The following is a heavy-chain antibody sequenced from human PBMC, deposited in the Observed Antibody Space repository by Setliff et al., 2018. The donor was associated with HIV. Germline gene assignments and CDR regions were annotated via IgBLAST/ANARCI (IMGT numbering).Heavy chain of an antibody. CDR1: GGTFSSYA. Sequence: GASVKVSCKASGGTFSSYAINWVRQAPGQGLEWMGGIIPIFGTTNYAQKFQGRVTMTRDTSTNTVYMELSRLRSDDTAVYYCARGMDYYDTSGYYQYYFDYWGQGTLVTVSS. V-gene: IGHV1-69*05. CDR3: ARGMDYYDTSGYYQYYFDY. CDR2: IIPIFGTT. D-gene: IGHD3-22*01. J-gene: IGHJ4*02.